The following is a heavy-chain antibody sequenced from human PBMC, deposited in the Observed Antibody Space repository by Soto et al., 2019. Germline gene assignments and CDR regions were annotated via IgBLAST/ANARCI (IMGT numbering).Heavy chain of an antibody. CDR3: AKLIGGVKASGGTGNWIDP. CDR1: GFMFSGYG. J-gene: IGHJ5*02. CDR2: VSHDGVDN. Sequence: QVQLVESGGGVVQPGGSLRLSCAASGFMFSGYGMHWIRQAPGKGLERVAVVSHDGVDNYYGDSVMGRCTVSRDDSKNTLFLQSDRVTAEDSGVYYCAKLIGGVKASGGTGNWIDPWGQGTLVTVSS. V-gene: IGHV3-30*18. D-gene: IGHD2-15*01.